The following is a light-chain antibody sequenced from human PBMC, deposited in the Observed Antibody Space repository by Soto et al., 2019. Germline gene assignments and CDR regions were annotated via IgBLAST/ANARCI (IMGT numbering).Light chain of an antibody. V-gene: IGKV3-15*01. Sequence: EIALTQSPATLSVSPGERATLSCRASQSVRSNLAWYQQTPGQAPRLLIYDASARAAGISARFSGSGSGTECILNIINLQPEDFAVYYCQQYNAWPQWTFGKGTQVQIK. CDR2: DAS. CDR3: QQYNAWPQWT. J-gene: IGKJ1*01. CDR1: QSVRSN.